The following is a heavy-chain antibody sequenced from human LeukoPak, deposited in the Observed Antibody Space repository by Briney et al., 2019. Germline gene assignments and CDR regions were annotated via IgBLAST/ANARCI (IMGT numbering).Heavy chain of an antibody. CDR2: ISSGSSTI. Sequence: GGSLRLSCAASGFTFSTYNVNWLRQAPGKGLEWVSYISSGSSTIFYADSVKGRFTISRDNAKTSLYLQMNSLRAEDTAVYYCARATPSGSYWFDYWGQGTLVTVSS. CDR3: ARATPSGSYWFDY. J-gene: IGHJ4*02. CDR1: GFTFSTYN. V-gene: IGHV3-48*01. D-gene: IGHD3-10*01.